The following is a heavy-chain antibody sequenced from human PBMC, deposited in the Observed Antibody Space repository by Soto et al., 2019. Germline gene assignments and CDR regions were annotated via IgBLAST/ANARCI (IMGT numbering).Heavy chain of an antibody. J-gene: IGHJ4*02. Sequence: ASVKVSCKASGGTFSSYAISWVRQAPGQGLEWMGIINPSGGSTSYAQKFQGRVTMTRDTSTSTVYMELSSLRSEDTAVYYCARHLSLYYYDTSGYLYGYWGQGTLVTVSS. CDR1: GGTFSSYA. D-gene: IGHD3-22*01. V-gene: IGHV1-46*01. CDR3: ARHLSLYYYDTSGYLYGY. CDR2: INPSGGST.